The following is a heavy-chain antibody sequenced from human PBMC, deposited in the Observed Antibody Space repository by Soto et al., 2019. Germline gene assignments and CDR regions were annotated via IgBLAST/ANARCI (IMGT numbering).Heavy chain of an antibody. CDR1: GFTFSSYS. Sequence: GSLRLSCAAPGFTFSSYSMNWVRQAPGKGLEWVSYISSSSSTIYYADSVKGRFTISRDNAKNSLYLQMNSLRDEDTAVYYCARAPPTVVTGYYYYGMDVWGQGTTVTVSS. CDR2: ISSSSSTI. CDR3: ARAPPTVVTGYYYYGMDV. V-gene: IGHV3-48*02. D-gene: IGHD4-17*01. J-gene: IGHJ6*02.